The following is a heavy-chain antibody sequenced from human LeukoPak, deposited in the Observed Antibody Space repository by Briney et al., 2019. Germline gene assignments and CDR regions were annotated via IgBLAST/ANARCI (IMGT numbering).Heavy chain of an antibody. D-gene: IGHD6-13*01. V-gene: IGHV3-23*01. Sequence: PGGSLRLSCAASGFTFSSYAMSWVPQAPGKGLEWVSAISGSGGSTYYADSVKGRFTISRDNSKNTLYLQMNSLRDEDTAVYYCAMNPSYSSIDYWGQGTLVTVSS. CDR2: ISGSGGST. CDR1: GFTFSSYA. J-gene: IGHJ4*02. CDR3: AMNPSYSSIDY.